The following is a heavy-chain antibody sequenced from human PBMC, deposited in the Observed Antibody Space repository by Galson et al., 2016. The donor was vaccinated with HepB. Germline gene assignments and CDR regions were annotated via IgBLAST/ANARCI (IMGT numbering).Heavy chain of an antibody. D-gene: IGHD5-24*01. CDR3: ARGGCDTEMDYYYYGMDV. CDR2: IYRGGST. CDR1: GFNVISNY. V-gene: IGHV3-66*01. Sequence: SLRLSCAASGFNVISNYMSWVRQAPGKGLEWVSVIYRGGSTSYADSVKGRFTISRDNSKNTLYFQMKSLRAADTAVYYCARGGCDTEMDYYYYGMDVWGQGTTVTVSS. J-gene: IGHJ6*02.